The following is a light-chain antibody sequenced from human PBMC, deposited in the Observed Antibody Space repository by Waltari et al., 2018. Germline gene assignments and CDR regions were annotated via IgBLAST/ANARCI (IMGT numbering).Light chain of an antibody. Sequence: DIVMTQFPLSLSVTPGAPASISCRARTSLLHSDGHTFFDWYLHKPGQSPQLLVYWGSIQATGVPDRFSGSESGTFFTLKISRVEAEDVGVYYCMQGLQTPYTFGQGTKLEIK. CDR2: WGS. V-gene: IGKV2-28*01. CDR3: MQGLQTPYT. J-gene: IGKJ2*01. CDR1: TSLLHSDGHTF.